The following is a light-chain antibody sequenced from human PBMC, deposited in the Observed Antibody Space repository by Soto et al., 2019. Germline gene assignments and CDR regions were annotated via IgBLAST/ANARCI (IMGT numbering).Light chain of an antibody. CDR3: QQTSSFPLT. J-gene: IGKJ4*01. V-gene: IGKV1-12*01. CDR2: AAS. CDR1: QGITSW. Sequence: DIQMTQSPSSVSASVGDSLTITCRASQGITSWLAWYQQKLGRAPKLLIYAASNLQSGVPSRFSGSGSGTDFTLTISSLQTEDFGTYYCQQTSSFPLTLGGGTKVEIK.